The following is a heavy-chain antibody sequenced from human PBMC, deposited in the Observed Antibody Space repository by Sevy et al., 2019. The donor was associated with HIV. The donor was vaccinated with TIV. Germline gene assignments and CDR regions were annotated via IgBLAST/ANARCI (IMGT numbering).Heavy chain of an antibody. J-gene: IGHJ6*02. CDR3: ARDRGWYYYGSGSPEEYYRMDV. CDR2: ISYDGGNK. D-gene: IGHD3-10*01. V-gene: IGHV3-30-3*01. Sequence: GGSLRLSCAASGFTFSRYTMHWVRQAPGKGLERVAVISYDGGNKYYADSVKGRFTISRDNSKNTLYLQMNSLRAEDTAVYYCARDRGWYYYGSGSPEEYYRMDVWGQGTTVTVSS. CDR1: GFTFSRYT.